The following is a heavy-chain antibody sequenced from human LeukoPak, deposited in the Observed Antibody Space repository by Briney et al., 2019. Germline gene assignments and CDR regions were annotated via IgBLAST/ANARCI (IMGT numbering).Heavy chain of an antibody. J-gene: IGHJ4*02. CDR3: AKGLVAYDMLTGDY. Sequence: GASGKLCCKAAGYTFTGYYMHWARQAPGQGLEWMGWINPSSGVTNYARKFQARVTMTRDTSLSTAYMELSSLPSDDTAVYYCAKGLVAYDMLTGDYWGQGTLVTVSS. CDR2: INPSSGVT. CDR1: GYTFTGYY. D-gene: IGHD3-9*01. V-gene: IGHV1-2*02.